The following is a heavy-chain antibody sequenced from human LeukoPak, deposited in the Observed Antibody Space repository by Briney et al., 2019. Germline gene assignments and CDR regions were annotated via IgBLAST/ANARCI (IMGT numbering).Heavy chain of an antibody. J-gene: IGHJ3*02. D-gene: IGHD3-10*01. CDR1: GFTVSSNY. Sequence: PGGSLRLSCAASGFTVSSNYMSWVRQAPGKGLEWVSVIYSGGSTYYADSVKGRFTISRDNSKNTLYLQMNSLRAEDTAVYYCARVDSATKLAFDIWGQGTMLTVSS. CDR2: IYSGGST. CDR3: ARVDSATKLAFDI. V-gene: IGHV3-53*01.